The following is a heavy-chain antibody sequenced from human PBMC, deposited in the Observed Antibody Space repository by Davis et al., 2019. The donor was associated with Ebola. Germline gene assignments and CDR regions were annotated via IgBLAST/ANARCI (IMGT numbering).Heavy chain of an antibody. D-gene: IGHD1-7*01. J-gene: IGHJ4*02. Sequence: ASVKVSCKTSGYTFTSFGITWVRQAPGQGLEWMGWISTDNGNSNYEQKFQGRVTMTTDTSTSTAYMELRSLRSDDTAVYYCARGGYTWNYVPSLIDYWGQGALVTVSS. CDR3: ARGGYTWNYVPSLIDY. CDR2: ISTDNGNS. CDR1: GYTFTSFG. V-gene: IGHV1-18*01.